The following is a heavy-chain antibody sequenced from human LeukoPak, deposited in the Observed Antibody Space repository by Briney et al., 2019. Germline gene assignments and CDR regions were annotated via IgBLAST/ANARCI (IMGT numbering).Heavy chain of an antibody. D-gene: IGHD1-1*01. CDR3: VRDPSGSGFAFDS. CDR2: IGFDGSNK. Sequence: GGSLRLSCVASGFIFSNDAMHWVRQAPGKGLEWVAFIGFDGSNKHYADSVKGRFTISRDNSEDTLYLQMNSLRAEDTAVYYCVRDPSGSGFAFDSWGQGALVTVSS. J-gene: IGHJ4*02. V-gene: IGHV3-30*02. CDR1: GFIFSNDA.